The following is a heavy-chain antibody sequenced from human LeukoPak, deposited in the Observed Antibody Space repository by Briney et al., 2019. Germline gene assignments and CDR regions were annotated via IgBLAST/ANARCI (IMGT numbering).Heavy chain of an antibody. V-gene: IGHV3-74*01. J-gene: IGHJ4*02. CDR1: GFTFSNNW. Sequence: GGSLRLSCAASGFTFSNNWMHWVRQAPGKGLVWVSRINSDGRTTTYADSVKGRFTITRDNAKNTLYLQMNSLRAEDTAVYYCAMIKEGWGQGTLVTVSS. CDR2: INSDGRTT. D-gene: IGHD3-22*01. CDR3: AMIKEG.